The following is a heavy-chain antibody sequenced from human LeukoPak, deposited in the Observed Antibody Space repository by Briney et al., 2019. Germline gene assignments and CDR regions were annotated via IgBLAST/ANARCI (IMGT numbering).Heavy chain of an antibody. CDR3: ARGVKYYDILTGYSPLFDY. V-gene: IGHV4-59*01. J-gene: IGHJ4*02. CDR2: IYCSGST. Sequence: SETLSLTCTVSGGSISSYYWSWIRQPPGKGLEWIGYIYCSGSTNYNPSLKSRVTISVDTSKNQFSLKLSSVTAADTAVYYCARGVKYYDILTGYSPLFDYWGQGTLVTVSS. CDR1: GGSISSYY. D-gene: IGHD3-9*01.